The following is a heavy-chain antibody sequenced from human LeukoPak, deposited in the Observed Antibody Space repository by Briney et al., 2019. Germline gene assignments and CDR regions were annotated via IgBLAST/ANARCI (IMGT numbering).Heavy chain of an antibody. Sequence: SGTLSLTCAVSGGSISSNNWWGWVRQPPGKGLEWIGEINHSGSTNYNPSLKSRVTISVDTSKKQFSLKLSSVTAADTAVYYCVTYYFDSSGPKKNYWGQGTLVTVSS. J-gene: IGHJ4*02. CDR3: VTYYFDSSGPKKNY. CDR2: INHSGST. CDR1: GGSISSNNW. V-gene: IGHV4-4*02. D-gene: IGHD3-22*01.